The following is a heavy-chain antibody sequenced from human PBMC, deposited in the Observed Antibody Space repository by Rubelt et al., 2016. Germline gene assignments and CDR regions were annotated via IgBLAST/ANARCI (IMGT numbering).Heavy chain of an antibody. J-gene: IGHJ6*02. V-gene: IGHV3-30*01. CDR3: ARDRGRLRGGYYYYGMDV. CDR2: SYDGSNK. Sequence: SYDGSNKYYADSVKGRFTISRDNSKNTLYLQMNSLRAEDTAVYYCARDRGRLRGGYYYYGMDVWGQGTAVTVSS. D-gene: IGHD4-17*01.